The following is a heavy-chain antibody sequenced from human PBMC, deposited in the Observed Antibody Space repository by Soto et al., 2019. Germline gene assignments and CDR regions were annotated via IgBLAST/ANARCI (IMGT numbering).Heavy chain of an antibody. CDR1: GLTFSSYA. CDR2: ISGSGGTT. V-gene: IGHV3-23*01. D-gene: IGHD6-13*01. Sequence: EVQLLESGGGLVQPGGSLRLSCAASGLTFSSYAMSWVRQAPGKGLEWVSAISGSGGTTHYADSVKGRFTISRDNAKNPLYLQMNSLRAEDTGVYYCVGSSWATWGQGTLVTVSS. CDR3: VGSSWAT. J-gene: IGHJ5*02.